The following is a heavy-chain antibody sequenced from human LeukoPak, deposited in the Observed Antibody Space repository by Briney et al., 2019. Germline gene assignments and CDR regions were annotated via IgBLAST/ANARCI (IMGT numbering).Heavy chain of an antibody. CDR1: GYSISRANN. V-gene: IGHV4-38-2*01. Sequence: SGTLSLSCAVSGYSISRANNYGWIRQPPEKVLEWTGSISHSGSTYNNPSYKRRLAISFDTSNNNFSLKLTSVTAPATAVYVCAIGEVGEFWHWGEGTLVTVSS. CDR3: AIGEVGEFWH. D-gene: IGHD3-16*01. CDR2: ISHSGST. J-gene: IGHJ4*02.